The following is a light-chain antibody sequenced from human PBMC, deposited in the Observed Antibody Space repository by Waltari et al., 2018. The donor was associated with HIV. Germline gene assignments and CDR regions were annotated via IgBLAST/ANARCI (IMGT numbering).Light chain of an antibody. J-gene: IGKJ1*01. V-gene: IGKV3-20*01. CDR3: QLYDSSMWT. CDR1: QSVRSNS. CDR2: GAS. Sequence: IVLTQSPGTLSLSPGERATLSCRASQSVRSNSLAWYQQRPGQAPRLLIYGASTRATGIPDFTLTISGLEPEDCAVYYCQLYDSSMWTFGQGTKVEIK.